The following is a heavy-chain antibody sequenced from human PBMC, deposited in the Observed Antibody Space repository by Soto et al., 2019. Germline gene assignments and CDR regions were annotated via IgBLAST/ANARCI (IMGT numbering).Heavy chain of an antibody. CDR1: GFMFSSYG. CDR2: IWDDGNHK. J-gene: IGHJ6*02. CDR3: ARAHYSAYDRSDYFYYGMDV. Sequence: QAQLEEFGGGVVQPGGSLRLSCVTSGFMFSSYGMHWVRQAPGKGLEWVAVIWDDGNHKFYGDSVKGRFSISRDNSKNTVDLQMNSLRAEDTAVYYCARAHYSAYDRSDYFYYGMDVWGLGTTVTVSS. D-gene: IGHD5-12*01. V-gene: IGHV3-33*01.